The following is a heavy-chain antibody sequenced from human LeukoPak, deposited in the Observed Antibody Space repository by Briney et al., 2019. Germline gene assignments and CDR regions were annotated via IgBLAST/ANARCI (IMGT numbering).Heavy chain of an antibody. D-gene: IGHD2-21*01. CDR3: ARDIASDAFDI. Sequence: PGGSLRLSCAASGFTFSSYAMSWVRRAPGKGLEWVSAISGSGGSTYYADSVKGRFTISRDNAKNSLYLQMNSLRAEDTAVYYCARDIASDAFDIWGQGTMVTVSS. V-gene: IGHV3-23*01. CDR2: ISGSGGST. J-gene: IGHJ3*02. CDR1: GFTFSSYA.